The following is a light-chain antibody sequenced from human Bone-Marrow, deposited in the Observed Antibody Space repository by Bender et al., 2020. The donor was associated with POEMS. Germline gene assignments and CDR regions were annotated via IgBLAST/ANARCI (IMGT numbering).Light chain of an antibody. Sequence: QSALTQPASVSGSPGQSITISCTGTSSDIGGYNYVSWYQQHPGKAPKLIIFEVSNRPSGISNRFSGSKSGNTASLTTSGLQAEDEADYYCNSYTSSSAHVVFGGGTKLTVL. V-gene: IGLV2-14*01. CDR2: EVS. CDR1: SSDIGGYNY. CDR3: NSYTSSSAHVV. J-gene: IGLJ2*01.